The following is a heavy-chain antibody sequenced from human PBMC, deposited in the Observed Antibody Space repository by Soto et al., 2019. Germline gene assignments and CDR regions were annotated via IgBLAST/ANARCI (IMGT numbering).Heavy chain of an antibody. CDR2: INAGNGNT. Sequence: ASVKVSCKASGYTFTSYAIHWVRQAPGQRLEWMGWINAGNGNTKYSQKFQGRVTITRDTSASTAYMELNSLGAEDTAVYYCARVYCGADCYRYYSYGMDVWGQGTSVTVSS. V-gene: IGHV1-3*01. J-gene: IGHJ6*02. CDR3: ARVYCGADCYRYYSYGMDV. CDR1: GYTFTSYA. D-gene: IGHD2-21*02.